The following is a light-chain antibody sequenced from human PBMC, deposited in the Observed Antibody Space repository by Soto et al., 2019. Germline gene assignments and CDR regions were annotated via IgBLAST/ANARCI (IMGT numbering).Light chain of an antibody. Sequence: QLTQSPSSLSASVGDRVIITCRASQSVSRSLNWYQQKAGQAPKLLLYAASTLHSGVPSRFSGSGSGTEFTLTISSLQPEDFATNYCQQKAITPPWTFGQGTKVDVK. CDR2: AAS. J-gene: IGKJ1*01. CDR3: QQKAITPPWT. CDR1: QSVSRS. V-gene: IGKV1-39*01.